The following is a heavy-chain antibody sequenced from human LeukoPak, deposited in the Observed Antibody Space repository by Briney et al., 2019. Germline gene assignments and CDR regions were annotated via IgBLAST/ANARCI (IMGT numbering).Heavy chain of an antibody. CDR1: GGSISSSSYY. CDR2: IYYSGST. CDR3: ARQPTYCYYDY. V-gene: IGHV4-39*01. Sequence: PSETLSLTCTVSGGSISSSSYYWGWIRQPPGKGLEWIGSIYYSGSTYYNPSLKSRVTISVDTSKNQFSLKLSSVTAADTAVYYCARQPTYCYYDYWGQGTLVTVSS. D-gene: IGHD2-21*01. J-gene: IGHJ4*02.